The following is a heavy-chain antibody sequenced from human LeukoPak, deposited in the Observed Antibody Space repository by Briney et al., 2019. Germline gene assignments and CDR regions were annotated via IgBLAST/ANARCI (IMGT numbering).Heavy chain of an antibody. CDR3: ASVGYSSSTSCYLFKGMGYMDV. V-gene: IGHV1-69*04. Sequence: ASVKVSCKASGGTFSSYAISWVRQAPGQGLEWMGRIIPILGIANYAQKFQGRVTITADKSTSTAYMELSSLRSEDTAVYYCASVGYSSSTSCYLFKGMGYMDVWGKGTTVTVSS. D-gene: IGHD2-2*01. J-gene: IGHJ6*03. CDR1: GGTFSSYA. CDR2: IIPILGIA.